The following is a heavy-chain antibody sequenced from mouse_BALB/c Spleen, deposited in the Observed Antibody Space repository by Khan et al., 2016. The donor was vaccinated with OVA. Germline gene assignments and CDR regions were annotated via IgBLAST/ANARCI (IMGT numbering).Heavy chain of an antibody. CDR1: GFTFSSFG. CDR3: ARSYSAY. Sequence: EVQLVESGGGLVQPGGSRKLSCAASGFTFSSFGMHWVRQAPEKGLEWVAYIRSGSSTIFYADTVKGRFTITRANPKNTLFQQITSFRTEETTMVYCARSYSAYWGQGTLVTVSA. V-gene: IGHV5-17*02. J-gene: IGHJ3*01. CDR2: IRSGSSTI. D-gene: IGHD2-12*01.